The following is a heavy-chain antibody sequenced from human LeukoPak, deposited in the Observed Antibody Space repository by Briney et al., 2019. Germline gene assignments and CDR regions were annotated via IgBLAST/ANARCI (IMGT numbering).Heavy chain of an antibody. CDR2: IYYSGST. V-gene: IGHV4-39*01. CDR3: ARLCSGGSCYSSY. J-gene: IGHJ4*02. Sequence: PSQTLSLTCTVSGGSISSGGYYWGWIRQPPGKGLEWIGSIYYSGSTYYNPSLKSRVTISVDTSKNQFSLKLSSVTAADTAVYYCARLCSGGSCYSSYWGQGTLVTVSS. CDR1: GGSISSGGYY. D-gene: IGHD2-15*01.